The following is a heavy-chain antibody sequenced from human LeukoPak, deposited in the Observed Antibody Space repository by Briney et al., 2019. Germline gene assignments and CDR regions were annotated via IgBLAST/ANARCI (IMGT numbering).Heavy chain of an antibody. Sequence: GGSLRLSCAASGFTFSSYWMSWVRQAPGKGLERVAKIKQDGSEKYYVDSVKGRFTISRDNAKNSLYLQMNSLRAEDTSVYYCARDSNNYYYYMDVWGKGTTVTVSS. CDR1: GFTFSSYW. V-gene: IGHV3-7*01. D-gene: IGHD3-3*02. CDR2: IKQDGSEK. J-gene: IGHJ6*03. CDR3: ARDSNNYYYYMDV.